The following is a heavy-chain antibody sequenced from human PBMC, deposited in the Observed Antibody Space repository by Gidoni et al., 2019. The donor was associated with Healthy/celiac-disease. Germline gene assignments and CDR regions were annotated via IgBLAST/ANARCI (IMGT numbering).Heavy chain of an antibody. CDR3: ARDPQTMITFGGVIAPGWFDP. CDR2: ISSSISYI. CDR1: GFTFSSYS. Sequence: EVQLVESGGGLVKPGGSLRLSCAASGFTFSSYSMNWVRQAPGKGLEGVSSISSSISYIYYADSVKGRFTISRDNAKNSLYLQMTSLRAEDTAVYYCARDPQTMITFGGVIAPGWFDPWGQGTLVTVSS. J-gene: IGHJ5*02. V-gene: IGHV3-21*01. D-gene: IGHD3-16*02.